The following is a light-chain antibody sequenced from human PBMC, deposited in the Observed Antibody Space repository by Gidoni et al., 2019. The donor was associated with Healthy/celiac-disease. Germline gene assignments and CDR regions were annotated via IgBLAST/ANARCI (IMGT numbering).Light chain of an antibody. CDR3: QQYNSYST. CDR2: QAY. CDR1: QSVNNW. V-gene: IGKV1-5*03. J-gene: IGKJ3*01. Sequence: DSQMTQSPSTLSAVVGDRVIITCLASQSVNNWLAWYQQKPGKVPKLLIYQAYSLESGVPSRFSGSGSGTEFTLTINSLQPDDFGTYYCQQYNSYSTFGPGTKVDLK.